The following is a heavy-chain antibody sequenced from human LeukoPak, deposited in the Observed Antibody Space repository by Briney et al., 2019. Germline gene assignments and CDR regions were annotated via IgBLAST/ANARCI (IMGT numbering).Heavy chain of an antibody. Sequence: PSETLSLTCTVSGGSISTYYWSWIRQPPGKGLEWIGYIYYSGSTNYNPSLKSRVTISVDTSKNHFSLRLSSVTAADTAVYYCARVSKEFYYGMDVWGQGTMVTVSS. D-gene: IGHD3-10*01. CDR2: IYYSGST. J-gene: IGHJ6*02. CDR1: GGSISTYY. V-gene: IGHV4-59*12. CDR3: ARVSKEFYYGMDV.